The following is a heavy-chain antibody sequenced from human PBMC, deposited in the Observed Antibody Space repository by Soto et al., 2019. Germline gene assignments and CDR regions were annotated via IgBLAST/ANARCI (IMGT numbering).Heavy chain of an antibody. V-gene: IGHV3-11*01. J-gene: IGHJ6*02. CDR3: ASEKSSGYYGMDV. Sequence: QVQLVESGGGLVRPGGSLRLSCATSGFTFSDYYMSWIRQAAGKGLEWVSYIASRDPTVYYADSVRGRFTISRDNARNLLYMPLANLRADDTAVYYCASEKSSGYYGMDVWGQGTTVTVSS. CDR2: IASRDPTV. CDR1: GFTFSDYY. D-gene: IGHD3-22*01.